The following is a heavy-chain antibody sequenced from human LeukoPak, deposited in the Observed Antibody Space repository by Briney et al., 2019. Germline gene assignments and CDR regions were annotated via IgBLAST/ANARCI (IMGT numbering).Heavy chain of an antibody. CDR2: IYYSGST. Sequence: SETLSLTCTVSGGSISSSSYEWGWIQQPPGKGREWIGRIYYSGSTYYNPSLKSRVPISVDTSKNQFSLKLSSVTAADTAVYYCARHDVVYPASYYFDYWGQGTLVTVSS. J-gene: IGHJ4*02. CDR3: ARHDVVYPASYYFDY. V-gene: IGHV4-39*01. D-gene: IGHD2-8*02. CDR1: GGSISSSSYE.